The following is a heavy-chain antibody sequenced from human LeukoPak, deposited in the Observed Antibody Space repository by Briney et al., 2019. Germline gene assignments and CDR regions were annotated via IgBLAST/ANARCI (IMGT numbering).Heavy chain of an antibody. V-gene: IGHV4-61*08. J-gene: IGHJ4*02. CDR2: VYYRGDT. Sequence: SQTLSLTCTVSGGSISSGGYYWSWIRQPPGKGLEFIGSVYYRGDTNYNPSLQSRATVSLDTSKSQFSLKLSSVTAADTAVYFCARWRTDWGFDYWGQGALVTVSS. CDR3: ARWRTDWGFDY. D-gene: IGHD7-27*01. CDR1: GGSISSGGYY.